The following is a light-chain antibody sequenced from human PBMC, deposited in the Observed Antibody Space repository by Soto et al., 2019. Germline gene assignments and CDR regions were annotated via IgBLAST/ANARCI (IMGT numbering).Light chain of an antibody. CDR3: QQYDNLPLT. CDR2: DAS. J-gene: IGKJ4*01. CDR1: QPISRY. V-gene: IGKV1-33*01. Sequence: DIQMTQSPSSLSASVGDRVTISCRASQPISRYLNWYQQKPGKAPKLLIYDASNLETGVPSSFSGSGSGTDFTFTISSLQPEDIATYDCQQYDNLPLTFGGGTKVDIK.